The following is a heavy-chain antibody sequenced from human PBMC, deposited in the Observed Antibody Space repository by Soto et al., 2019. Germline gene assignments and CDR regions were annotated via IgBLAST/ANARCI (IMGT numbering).Heavy chain of an antibody. CDR2: ISSSSSTI. D-gene: IGHD3-3*01. J-gene: IGHJ6*03. V-gene: IGHV3-48*01. Sequence: GGSLRLSCAASGFTFSSYSMNWVRQAPGKGLEWVSYISSSSSTIYYADSVKGQFTISRDNAKNSLFLQMYSLRAEDSAVYYCAWVTYYDFWSGYYPWDYMDVWGKGTTVTVSS. CDR1: GFTFSSYS. CDR3: AWVTYYDFWSGYYPWDYMDV.